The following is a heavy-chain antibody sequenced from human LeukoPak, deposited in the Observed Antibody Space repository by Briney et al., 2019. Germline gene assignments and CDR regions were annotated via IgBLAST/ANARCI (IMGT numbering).Heavy chain of an antibody. V-gene: IGHV1-69*02. D-gene: IGHD2-2*01. CDR2: IIPILGIA. J-gene: IGHJ3*02. Sequence: SVKVSCKASGGTFSSYTISWVRQAPGQGPEWMGRIIPILGIANYAQKFQGRVTITADKSTSTAYMELSSLRSEDTAVYYCASLPAAMSFGAFDIWGQGTMVTVSS. CDR3: ASLPAAMSFGAFDI. CDR1: GGTFSSYT.